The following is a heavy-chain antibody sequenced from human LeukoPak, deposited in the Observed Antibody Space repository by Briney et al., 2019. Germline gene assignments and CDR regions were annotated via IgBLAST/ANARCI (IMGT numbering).Heavy chain of an antibody. CDR1: GFTFSSYW. CDR3: AKDDSGGSYDDY. Sequence: PGGSLRLSCAASGFTFSSYWMHWVRQAPGKGLVWVSRINSDGSSTSYADSVKGRITISRDNAKNTLYLQMNSLRAEDTAVYYCAKDDSGGSYDDYWGQGTLVTVSS. D-gene: IGHD2-15*01. CDR2: INSDGSST. V-gene: IGHV3-74*01. J-gene: IGHJ4*02.